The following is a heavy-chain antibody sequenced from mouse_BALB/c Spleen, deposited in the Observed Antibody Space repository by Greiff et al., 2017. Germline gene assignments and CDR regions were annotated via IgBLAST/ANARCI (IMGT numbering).Heavy chain of an antibody. V-gene: IGHV5-6*01. CDR1: GFTFSSYG. J-gene: IGHJ2*01. CDR3: AREIHYFDY. CDR2: ISSGGSYT. Sequence: EVQLQESGGDLVKPGGSLKLSCAASGFTFSSYGMSWVRQTPDKRLEWVATISSGGSYTYYPDSVKGRFTISRDNAKNTLYLQMSSLKSEDTAMYYCAREIHYFDYWGQGTTLTVSS.